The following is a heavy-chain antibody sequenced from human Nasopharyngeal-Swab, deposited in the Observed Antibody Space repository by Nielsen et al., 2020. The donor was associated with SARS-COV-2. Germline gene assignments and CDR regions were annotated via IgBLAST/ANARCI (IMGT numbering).Heavy chain of an antibody. D-gene: IGHD1-26*01. CDR1: GFTFSDYY. CDR2: ISSSGSTI. CDR3: AREGEIVGATVDY. V-gene: IGHV3-11*04. J-gene: IGHJ4*02. Sequence: GESLKISCAASGFTFSDYYMSWIRQAPGKGLEWVSYISSSGSTIYYADSVKGRLTISRDNAKNSLYLQMNSLRAEDTAVYYCAREGEIVGATVDYWGQGTLVTVSS.